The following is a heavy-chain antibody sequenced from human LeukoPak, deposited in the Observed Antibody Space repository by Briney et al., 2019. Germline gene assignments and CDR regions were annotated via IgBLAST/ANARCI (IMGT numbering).Heavy chain of an antibody. CDR1: GGSISSSSYY. CDR2: IYHSGST. CDR3: ARDRPMPLTAAGLGSYFDY. D-gene: IGHD6-13*01. Sequence: SSETLSLTCTVSGGSISSSSYYWGWIRQPPGKGLEWIGEIYHSGSTNYNPSLKSRVTISVDKSKNQFSLKLSSVTAADTAVYYCARDRPMPLTAAGLGSYFDYWGQGTLVTVSS. J-gene: IGHJ4*02. V-gene: IGHV4-39*07.